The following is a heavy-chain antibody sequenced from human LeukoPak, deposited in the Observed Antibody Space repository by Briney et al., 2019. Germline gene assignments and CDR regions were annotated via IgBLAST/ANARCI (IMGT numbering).Heavy chain of an antibody. Sequence: GESLKISCKGSGYSFSSNWIGWVRQMPGKGVEWLGIIYPGDSDTRYSPYFQGQVTISADKSISTAYLQSSSLKASDTAMFYCARYIWVSYRYFDYWGQGTLVTVSS. CDR3: ARYIWVSYRYFDY. CDR1: GYSFSSNW. J-gene: IGHJ4*02. V-gene: IGHV5-51*01. CDR2: IYPGDSDT. D-gene: IGHD3-16*02.